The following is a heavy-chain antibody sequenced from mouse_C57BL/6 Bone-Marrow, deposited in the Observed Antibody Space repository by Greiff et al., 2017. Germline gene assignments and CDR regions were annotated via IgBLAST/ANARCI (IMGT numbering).Heavy chain of an antibody. CDR3: DYYGSDYGDY. J-gene: IGHJ2*01. D-gene: IGHD1-1*01. CDR2: IYPRSGTT. V-gene: IGHV1-81*01. CDR1: GYTFTSYG. Sequence: VQLQQSGAELVRPGASVKLSCAASGYTFTSYGIRWVKQRPGQGLEWIGAIYPRSGTTYYNEKFKGQATLTADKASSTAYMEFRSLTPEDAAVYVCDYYGSDYGDYWGQGTTLTVSS.